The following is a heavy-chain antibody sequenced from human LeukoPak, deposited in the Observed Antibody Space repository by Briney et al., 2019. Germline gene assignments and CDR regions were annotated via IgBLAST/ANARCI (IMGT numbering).Heavy chain of an antibody. CDR1: GDSVTNSY. D-gene: IGHD6-13*01. Sequence: SETLSLTCTVTGDSVTNSYWNWIRHAPGKGLQWVGFTSYSGSTKYNPSLKSRVTISLDTSQSQFSLRFNSVTAADTAVYYCARYRAGSIWYPFDTWGQGILVTVSP. V-gene: IGHV4-59*02. J-gene: IGHJ4*02. CDR3: ARYRAGSIWYPFDT. CDR2: TSYSGST.